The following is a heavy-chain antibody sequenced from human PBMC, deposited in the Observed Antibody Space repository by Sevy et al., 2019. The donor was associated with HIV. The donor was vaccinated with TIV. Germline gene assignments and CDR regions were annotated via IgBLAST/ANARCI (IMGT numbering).Heavy chain of an antibody. CDR1: GFTFSSYD. Sequence: GGSLRLSCTASGFTFSSYDMNWVRQAPGKGLEWVAKISSSGSSIYYADSVKGRFTISRDNTKNSLNLQMNSLRAEDTAVYYCTGNGGAFENGFDPWGQGTLVTVSS. V-gene: IGHV3-48*03. J-gene: IGHJ5*02. CDR2: ISSSGSSI. CDR3: TGNGGAFENGFDP. D-gene: IGHD3-10*01.